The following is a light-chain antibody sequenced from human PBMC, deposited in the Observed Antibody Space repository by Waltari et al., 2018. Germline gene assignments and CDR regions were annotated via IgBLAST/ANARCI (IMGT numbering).Light chain of an antibody. J-gene: IGLJ3*02. V-gene: IGLV1-51*01. CDR2: EGN. Sequence: QSVLTPAPSVSAAPGQKVTISCSGSPPHIGNNYVSCYQQFPGTAPKLLIYEGNRRPAVIPDRFSGSKSGASATLGITGLQTGDEANYYCGTWDSSLGIGVLGGGTRVTVL. CDR3: GTWDSSLGIGV. CDR1: PPHIGNNY.